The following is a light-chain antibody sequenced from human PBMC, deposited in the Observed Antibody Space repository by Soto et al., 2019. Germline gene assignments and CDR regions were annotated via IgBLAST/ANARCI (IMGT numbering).Light chain of an antibody. CDR2: CAS. Sequence: EIVLTQSPGTLSLSPGERATLSCRASQSVSSSYLAWYQQKPGQTPRLLIYCASSRAPGIPDRFSGSGSGTDFTLTISRLEPEDFAVYYCQQYGTSPWTFGQGTKVEIK. CDR3: QQYGTSPWT. V-gene: IGKV3-20*01. CDR1: QSVSSSY. J-gene: IGKJ1*01.